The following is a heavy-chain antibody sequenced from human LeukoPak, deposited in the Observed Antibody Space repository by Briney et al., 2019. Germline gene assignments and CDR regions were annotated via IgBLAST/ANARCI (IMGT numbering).Heavy chain of an antibody. J-gene: IGHJ4*02. CDR1: GFTFSSYG. V-gene: IGHV3-33*01. CDR2: IWYDGSNK. CDR3: ARDQIYGSGSYLDY. Sequence: GGSLRLSCAASGFTFSSYGMHWVRQAPGNGLEWVAVIWYDGSNKYYADSVKGRFTISRDNSKNTLYLQMNSLRAEDTAVYYCARDQIYGSGSYLDYWGQGTLVTVSS. D-gene: IGHD3-10*01.